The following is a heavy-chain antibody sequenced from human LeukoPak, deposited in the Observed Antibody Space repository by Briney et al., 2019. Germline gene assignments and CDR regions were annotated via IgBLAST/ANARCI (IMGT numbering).Heavy chain of an antibody. CDR2: INSDGSST. D-gene: IGHD5-12*01. Sequence: GGSLRLSCAAPGFTFSSYWMHWVRQAPGKGLGWVSRINSDGSSTSYADSVKGRVTISRGNAKNTLYLQMNSLGAEDTAVYYCARGFSGYDYWGQGTLVTVSS. CDR3: ARGFSGYDY. CDR1: GFTFSSYW. V-gene: IGHV3-74*01. J-gene: IGHJ4*02.